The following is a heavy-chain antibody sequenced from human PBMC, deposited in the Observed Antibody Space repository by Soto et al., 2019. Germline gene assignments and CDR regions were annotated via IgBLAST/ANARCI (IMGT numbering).Heavy chain of an antibody. Sequence: SETLSLTCTVPGGSISSGGYYWSWIRQHPGKGLEWIGYIYYSGSTYYNPSLKSRVTISVDTSKNQFSLKLSSVTAADTAVYYCARGGIAAAAPPDYWGQGTLVTVS. CDR2: IYYSGST. CDR3: ARGGIAAAAPPDY. J-gene: IGHJ4*02. CDR1: GGSISSGGYY. D-gene: IGHD6-13*01. V-gene: IGHV4-31*03.